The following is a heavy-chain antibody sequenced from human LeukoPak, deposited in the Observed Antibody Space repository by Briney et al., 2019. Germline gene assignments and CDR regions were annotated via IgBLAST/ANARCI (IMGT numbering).Heavy chain of an antibody. CDR2: MNPNSGNT. CDR1: GYTFTSYD. CDR3: ARGWFGQLLQDY. V-gene: IGHV1-8*01. Sequence: ASVKLSCKASGYTFTSYDINWVRQATGQGPEWMGWMNPNSGNTGYAQQFQGRVTMTRTTSTSTAYMELSSLRSDDTAVHYCARGWFGQLLQDYWGQGTLVTVSS. D-gene: IGHD3-10*01. J-gene: IGHJ4*02.